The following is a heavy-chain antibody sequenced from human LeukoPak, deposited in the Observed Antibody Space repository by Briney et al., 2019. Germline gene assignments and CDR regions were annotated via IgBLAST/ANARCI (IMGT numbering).Heavy chain of an antibody. J-gene: IGHJ3*02. CDR3: AINLHSGRDGFDI. CDR2: IYPGDFDT. CDR1: GYIFTSYW. V-gene: IGHV5-51*01. Sequence: GESLKISCKGSGYIFTSYWIAWVRQMPGKGLEWMGIIYPGDFDTRYSPSFQGQVTISADKSINTAYLQWSSLKASDTAMYYCAINLHSGRDGFDIWGQGTMVTVSS. D-gene: IGHD3-10*01.